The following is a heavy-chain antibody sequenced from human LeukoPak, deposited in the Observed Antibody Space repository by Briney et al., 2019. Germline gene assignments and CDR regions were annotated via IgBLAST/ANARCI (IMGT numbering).Heavy chain of an antibody. Sequence: SAPLSLTCAVYGGSFSGYNWSGIRPPPGRGLEWIGEINNSGSTNYTPSLKSRVTISVDTSKNQFSLKLSSVTAADTAVYYCARDNILTGSGCDYWGQGTLVTVSS. J-gene: IGHJ4*02. V-gene: IGHV4-34*01. CDR2: INNSGST. CDR1: GGSFSGYN. D-gene: IGHD3-9*01. CDR3: ARDNILTGSGCDY.